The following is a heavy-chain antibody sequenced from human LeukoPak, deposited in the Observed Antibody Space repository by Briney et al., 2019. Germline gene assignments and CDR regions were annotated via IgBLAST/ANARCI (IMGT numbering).Heavy chain of an antibody. D-gene: IGHD5-24*01. V-gene: IGHV3-33*01. Sequence: PGGSLRLSCAASGFTFSSYGMHWVRQAPGKGLEWVAVIWYDGSNKYYADSVKGRFTISRDNSKNTLYLQMNCLRAEDTAVYYCARDLDGYNSFDYWGQGTLVTVSS. J-gene: IGHJ4*02. CDR1: GFTFSSYG. CDR3: ARDLDGYNSFDY. CDR2: IWYDGSNK.